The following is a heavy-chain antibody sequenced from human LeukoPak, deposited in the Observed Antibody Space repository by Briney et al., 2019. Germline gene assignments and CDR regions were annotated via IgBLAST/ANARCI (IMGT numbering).Heavy chain of an antibody. CDR3: ATNTAMGYFDY. D-gene: IGHD5-18*01. J-gene: IGHJ4*02. CDR1: GFTFSSSA. V-gene: IGHV3-23*01. CDR2: ISGGGGST. Sequence: PGGSLRLSCAASGFTFSSSAMSWVRQAPGKGLGWVSAISGGGGSTYYADSVKGRFTISRDNSKNTLYLQMNSLRAEDTAVYYCATNTAMGYFDYWGQGTLVTVSS.